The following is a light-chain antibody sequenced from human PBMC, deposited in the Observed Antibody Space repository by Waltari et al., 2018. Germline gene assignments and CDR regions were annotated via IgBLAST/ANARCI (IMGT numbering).Light chain of an antibody. CDR1: ALPRLY. Sequence: SYDLTQPPSVSVSPGQTARITCPGNALPRLYSYWYQQKPGQAPLLLINKDTQRASGIPERFSGSSSGTTVTLTISGVQAEDEADYYCQSADTDFANHVLFGGGTQLTVL. CDR3: QSADTDFANHVL. V-gene: IGLV3-25*03. CDR2: KDT. J-gene: IGLJ2*01.